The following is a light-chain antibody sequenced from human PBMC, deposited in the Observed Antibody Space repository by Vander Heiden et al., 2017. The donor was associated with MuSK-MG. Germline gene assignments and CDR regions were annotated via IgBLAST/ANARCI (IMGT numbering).Light chain of an antibody. CDR1: QSLLHSNGYNY. V-gene: IGKV2-28*01. CDR3: MQAVKTPHT. Sequence: DIVMTQSPLSLPVTPGEPASTSSSSRQSLLHSNGYNYLDWYLQKPGQSPQLLIYLGSNRASGVPDRFSGSGSGTDFTLKISRVEAEDVGVYYCMQAVKTPHTLGQGTKVEIK. CDR2: LGS. J-gene: IGKJ1*01.